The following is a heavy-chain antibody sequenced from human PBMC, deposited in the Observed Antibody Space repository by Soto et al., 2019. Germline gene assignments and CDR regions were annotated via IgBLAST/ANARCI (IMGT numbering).Heavy chain of an antibody. CDR3: ARGTLRLQKAHNHYFLGMDV. CDR1: GGTFSSYA. V-gene: IGHV1-69*13. D-gene: IGHD3-16*01. J-gene: IGHJ6*02. CDR2: IIPIFGTA. Sequence: SVKVSCKASGGTFSSYAISWVRQAPGQGLEWMGGIIPIFGTANYAQKFQGRVTITADESTSTAYMELSSLRSEDTAVYYCARGTLRLQKAHNHYFLGMDVWGQGTTVTVSS.